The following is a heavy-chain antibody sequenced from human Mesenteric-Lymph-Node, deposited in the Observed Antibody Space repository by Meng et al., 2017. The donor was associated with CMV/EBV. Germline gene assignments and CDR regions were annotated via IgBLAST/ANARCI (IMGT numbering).Heavy chain of an antibody. CDR2: IGAHNNNR. CDR1: NYTFTDYG. Sequence: ASVKVSCKASNYTFTDYGISWVRQASGQGLEWMGWIGAHNNNRNYARKFQGRVAMTTDTFTGTAYMELSSLRSEDMVVYSCVRDAVVPAAMIYYGMDVWGQGTTVTVSS. V-gene: IGHV1-18*03. D-gene: IGHD2-2*01. CDR3: VRDAVVPAAMIYYGMDV. J-gene: IGHJ6*02.